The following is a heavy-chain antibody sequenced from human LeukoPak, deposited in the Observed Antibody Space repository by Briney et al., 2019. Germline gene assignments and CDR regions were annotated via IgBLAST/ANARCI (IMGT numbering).Heavy chain of an antibody. V-gene: IGHV3-74*01. D-gene: IGHD3-22*01. CDR1: GFTFSSYC. Sequence: GGSLRLSCAASGFTFSSYCLHWVRHAQRQGQVWVSRISRAGSGTTYEDPVKGRLTITRENTTNKRYLQKSNLRVADTTAYYFAREKPYYYETNCYHNWCDPWVQGTLVSVSP. CDR3: AREKPYYYETNCYHNWCDP. CDR2: ISRAGSGT. J-gene: IGHJ5*02.